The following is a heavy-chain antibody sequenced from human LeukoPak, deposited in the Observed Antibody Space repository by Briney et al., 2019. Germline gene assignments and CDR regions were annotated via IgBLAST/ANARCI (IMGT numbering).Heavy chain of an antibody. Sequence: GASVKLSCKAFGYTFTGYWMHWVRQAPGQGPEWMGVISPSGGSTIYAQKFKGRVTLTRDMSTSTDYLELSSLRSEDTAVYYCARDRLRLGYERTNWFDPWGQGTPVTVSS. D-gene: IGHD2-15*01. CDR3: ARDRLRLGYERTNWFDP. CDR1: GYTFTGYW. V-gene: IGHV1-46*01. CDR2: ISPSGGST. J-gene: IGHJ5*02.